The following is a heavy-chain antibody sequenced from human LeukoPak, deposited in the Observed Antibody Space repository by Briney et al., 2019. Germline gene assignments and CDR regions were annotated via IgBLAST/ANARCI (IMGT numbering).Heavy chain of an antibody. J-gene: IGHJ4*02. V-gene: IGHV3-74*01. CDR2: INSDGSST. CDR3: AKGGATVIDY. D-gene: IGHD4-17*01. CDR1: GMTFSDHW. Sequence: GGSLRLSCAASGMTFSDHWMHWVRQVPGKGLVWVSRINSDGSSTTSADSVKGRFTISRDNAKNTLYLQMNSLRAEDTAVYYCAKGGATVIDYWGQGTLVTVSS.